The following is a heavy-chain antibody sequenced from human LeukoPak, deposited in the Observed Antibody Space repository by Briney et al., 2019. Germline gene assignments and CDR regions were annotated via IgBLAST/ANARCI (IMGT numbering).Heavy chain of an antibody. CDR1: GFTFSSYA. D-gene: IGHD3-9*01. CDR3: GKGYDILTGYYLTPNSYYFDY. CDR2: ISGSGGST. J-gene: IGHJ4*02. Sequence: GGSLRLSCAASGFTFSSYAVSWVRQAPGKGLEWVSAISGSGGSTYYADSVKGRFTISRDNSKNTLYLQMNSLRAEDTAVYYCGKGYDILTGYYLTPNSYYFDYWGQGTLVTVSS. V-gene: IGHV3-23*01.